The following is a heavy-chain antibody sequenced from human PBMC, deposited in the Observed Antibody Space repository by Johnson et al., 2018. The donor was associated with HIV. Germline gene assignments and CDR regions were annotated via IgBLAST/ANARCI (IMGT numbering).Heavy chain of an antibody. CDR1: GFTLSDHW. Sequence: VQLVESGGGSGQPGGSLRLSCAASGFTLSDHWMHWFRQVPGKGLAWVSRIDSVGRGTSYADSVKGRFTISRDNAKNTLSLQMNNLRAEDTAVYYCARDRRFYDVLTSSSCPTFDLWGQGTKVTVSS. J-gene: IGHJ3*01. V-gene: IGHV3-74*01. D-gene: IGHD3-9*01. CDR3: ARDRRFYDVLTSSSCPTFDL. CDR2: IDSVGRGT.